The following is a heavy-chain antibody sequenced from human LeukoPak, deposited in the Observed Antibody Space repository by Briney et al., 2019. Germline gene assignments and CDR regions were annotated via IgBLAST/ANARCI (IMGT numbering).Heavy chain of an antibody. Sequence: SETLSLTCAVYGGSFSGYYWSWIRQPPGKGLEWIGEINHSGSTNYNPSLKSRVTISVDTSKNQFSLKLSSVTAADTAVYYCARAGTTGTVYYYYMDVWGKGTTVTVSS. J-gene: IGHJ6*03. CDR1: GGSFSGYY. V-gene: IGHV4-34*01. D-gene: IGHD1-1*01. CDR2: INHSGST. CDR3: ARAGTTGTVYYYYMDV.